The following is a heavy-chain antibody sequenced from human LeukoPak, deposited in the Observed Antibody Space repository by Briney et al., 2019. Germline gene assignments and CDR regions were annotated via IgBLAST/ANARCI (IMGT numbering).Heavy chain of an antibody. V-gene: IGHV3-23*01. CDR2: IGGSAGTT. CDR3: AKDGYGSGSYSQYFDY. D-gene: IGHD3-10*01. J-gene: IGHJ4*02. Sequence: GGSLRLSCAASGFTFTNWPMSWVRQAPGKGLEWVSGIGGSAGTTFYADSAKGRFTISRDNSKNTLYLHMNSLRAEDTAVYHCAKDGYGSGSYSQYFDYWGQGILVTVSS. CDR1: GFTFTNWP.